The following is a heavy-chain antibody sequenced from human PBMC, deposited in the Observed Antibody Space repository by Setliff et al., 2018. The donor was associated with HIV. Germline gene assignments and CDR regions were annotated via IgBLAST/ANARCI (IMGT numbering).Heavy chain of an antibody. V-gene: IGHV4-30-4*08. CDR3: AREDYYYYGMDV. CDR1: GGSISSGDYY. CDR2: IYNSGST. Sequence: SETLSLTCTVSGGSISSGDYYWTWIRQPPGKGLEWIGYIYNSGSTYYEPSLRGRVTISIDRSKNQFSLKLNSVTAADTAVYYCAREDYYYYGMDVWGQGTTVTVS. J-gene: IGHJ6*02.